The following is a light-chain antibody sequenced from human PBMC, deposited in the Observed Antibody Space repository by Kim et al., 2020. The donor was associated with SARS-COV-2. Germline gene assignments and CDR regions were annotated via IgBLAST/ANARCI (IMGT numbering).Light chain of an antibody. CDR2: YDS. Sequence: APGKTGRITCGGNNIGSKSVHLYQQKPGQAPVLVIYYDSDRPSGIPERFSGSNSGNTATLTISRVEAGDEADYYCQVWDSSSDHWVFGGGTQLTVL. V-gene: IGLV3-21*04. CDR3: QVWDSSSDHWV. CDR1: NIGSKS. J-gene: IGLJ3*02.